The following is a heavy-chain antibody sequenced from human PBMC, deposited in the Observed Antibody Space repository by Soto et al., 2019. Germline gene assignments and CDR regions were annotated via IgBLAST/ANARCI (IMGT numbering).Heavy chain of an antibody. D-gene: IGHD3-3*01. J-gene: IGHJ6*03. CDR2: IYSGGST. CDR1: GFTVSSNY. V-gene: IGHV3-66*01. Sequence: GGSLRLSCAASGFTVSSNYMSWVRQAPGKGLEWVSVIYSGGSTYYADSVKGRFTISRDNSKNTLYLQMNSLRAEDTAVYYCARDRFLEWSTYYMDVWGKGTTVTVSS. CDR3: ARDRFLEWSTYYMDV.